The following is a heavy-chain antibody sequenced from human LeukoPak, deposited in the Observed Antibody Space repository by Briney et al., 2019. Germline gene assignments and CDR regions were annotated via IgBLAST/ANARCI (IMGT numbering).Heavy chain of an antibody. Sequence: SETLSLTCTVSGGFISSHYWSWIRQPPGKGLEWIGDIYYSGTTNYNPSLKSRVTISVDTSKNQFSLKLSSVTAADTAVYYCARASCSSTSCYAVPFDIWGQGTMVTVSP. D-gene: IGHD2-2*01. CDR3: ARASCSSTSCYAVPFDI. V-gene: IGHV4-59*11. CDR2: IYYSGTT. CDR1: GGFISSHY. J-gene: IGHJ3*02.